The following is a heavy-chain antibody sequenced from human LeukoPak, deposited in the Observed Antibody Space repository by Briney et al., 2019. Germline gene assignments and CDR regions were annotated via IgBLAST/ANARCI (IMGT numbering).Heavy chain of an antibody. CDR2: INPNSGGT. Sequence: ASVKVSCKASGYTFTGYYMHWVRQAPGQGLEWMGWINPNSGGTNYAQKFQGRVTMTRDTSISTAYMELSRLRSDDTAVYYCARVADYGGNSEFDYWGQGTLVTVSS. J-gene: IGHJ4*02. CDR1: GYTFTGYY. V-gene: IGHV1-2*02. CDR3: ARVADYGGNSEFDY. D-gene: IGHD4-23*01.